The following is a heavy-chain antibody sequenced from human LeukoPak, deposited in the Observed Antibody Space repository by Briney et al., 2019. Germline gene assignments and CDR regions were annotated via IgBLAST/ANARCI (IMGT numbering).Heavy chain of an antibody. CDR1: GFTFDDYG. CDR2: INWNGGST. Sequence: GGSLRLSCAASGFTFDDYGMSWVRQAPGKGLEWVSGINWNGGSTGYADSVKGRFTISRDNAKNSLYLQMNSLRDEDTAVYYCARDSYYDHSGGDFDYWGQGTLVTVSS. CDR3: ARDSYYDHSGGDFDY. J-gene: IGHJ4*02. V-gene: IGHV3-20*04. D-gene: IGHD3-22*01.